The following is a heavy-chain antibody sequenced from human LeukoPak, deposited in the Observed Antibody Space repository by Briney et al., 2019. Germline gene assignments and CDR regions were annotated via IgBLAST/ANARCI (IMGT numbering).Heavy chain of an antibody. CDR1: GLTFSTYN. V-gene: IGHV3-21*01. CDR2: ISSSSGYT. Sequence: GGSLRLSCAASGLTFSTYNMNWVRQAPGKGLEWVSSISSSSGYTYYADSVKGRFTISRDNAKNSLYLQMNSLRAEDTAVYYCARDRPGGDYDILTGYYKDAFDXXXXGTMVTVSS. CDR3: ARDRPGGDYDILTGYYKDAFDX. J-gene: IGHJ3*02. D-gene: IGHD3-9*01.